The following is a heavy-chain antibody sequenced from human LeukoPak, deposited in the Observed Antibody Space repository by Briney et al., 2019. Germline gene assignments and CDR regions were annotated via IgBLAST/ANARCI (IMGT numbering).Heavy chain of an antibody. CDR2: IKSKTDGGTT. Sequence: GGSLRLSCAASGFTFSDAWMSWVRQAPGKGLEWVGRIKSKTDGGTTDYAAPVKGRFSISRDDSKNTLYLQMNSLKTEDTAVYYCAIDWRAPYFDLWGRGTLVTVSS. V-gene: IGHV3-15*01. CDR1: GFTFSDAW. CDR3: AIDWRAPYFDL. J-gene: IGHJ2*01.